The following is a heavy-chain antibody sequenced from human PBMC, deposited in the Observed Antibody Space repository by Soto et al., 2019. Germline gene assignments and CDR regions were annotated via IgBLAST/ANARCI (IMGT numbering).Heavy chain of an antibody. V-gene: IGHV4-31*03. CDR1: GGSISSGGYY. Sequence: TSETLSLTCTVSGGSISSGGYYWSWIRQHPGKGLEWIGYIYYSGSTYYNPSLKSRVTISVDTSKNQFSLKLSSVTAADTAVYYCARTHLAVAGPPANWFDPWGQGTLVTVSS. CDR2: IYYSGST. CDR3: ARTHLAVAGPPANWFDP. J-gene: IGHJ5*02. D-gene: IGHD6-19*01.